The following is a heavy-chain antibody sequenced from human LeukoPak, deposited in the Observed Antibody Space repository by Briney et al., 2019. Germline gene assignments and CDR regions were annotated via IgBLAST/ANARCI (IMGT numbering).Heavy chain of an antibody. Sequence: ASVKVSCKASGYTLTSYYMHWVRQAPGQGLEWMGIINSSDGSTRYAQKFQGRVTMTRDTSTSTVYMDLSSLRSEDTAVYYCARDPYRNYFDFWGQGSLVTVSS. CDR2: INSSDGST. J-gene: IGHJ4*01. CDR1: GYTLTSYY. CDR3: ARDPYRNYFDF. D-gene: IGHD3-16*01. V-gene: IGHV1-46*01.